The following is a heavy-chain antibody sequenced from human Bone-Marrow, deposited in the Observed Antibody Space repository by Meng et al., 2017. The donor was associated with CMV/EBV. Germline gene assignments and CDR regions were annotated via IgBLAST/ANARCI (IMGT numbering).Heavy chain of an antibody. Sequence: SETLSLTCTVSGDSISSSFFYWGWIRQPPGKGLEWIGSIFYNGNTFYNPSLKSRVTISVDTSKNQFSLKLSSVTAADTAVYYCARAGVFPRYFQHWGQGTLVTVSS. J-gene: IGHJ1*01. CDR1: GDSISSSFFY. CDR3: ARAGVFPRYFQH. D-gene: IGHD2-21*01. CDR2: IFYNGNT. V-gene: IGHV4-39*07.